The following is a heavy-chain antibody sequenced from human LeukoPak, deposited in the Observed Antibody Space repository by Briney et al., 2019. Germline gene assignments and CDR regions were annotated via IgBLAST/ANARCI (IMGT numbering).Heavy chain of an antibody. CDR2: IYYSGST. CDR1: GGSISSGGYY. V-gene: IGHV4-61*08. Sequence: SETLSLTCTVSGGSISSGGYYWSWIRQHPGKGLEWIGYIYYSGSTNYNPSLKSRVTISVDTSKNQFSLKLSSVTAADTAVYYCARDRSTPYGYFDSWGQGTLITVSS. CDR3: ARDRSTPYGYFDS. J-gene: IGHJ4*02. D-gene: IGHD2-15*01.